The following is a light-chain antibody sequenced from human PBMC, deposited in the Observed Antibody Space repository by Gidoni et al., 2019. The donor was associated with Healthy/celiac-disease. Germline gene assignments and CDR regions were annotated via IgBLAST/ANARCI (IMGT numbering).Light chain of an antibody. V-gene: IGKV1-39*01. Sequence: DIQIIQSPSSLSASVGVRVTLTCRASQSISKYVTGYQQKPGKAPKHLIYATSSLQSGVPSRFSGDGSGTEFTLTIGSLQPEDFATYYCQQNYSTPLTFGGGTKVEIK. CDR2: ATS. CDR3: QQNYSTPLT. J-gene: IGKJ4*01. CDR1: QSISKY.